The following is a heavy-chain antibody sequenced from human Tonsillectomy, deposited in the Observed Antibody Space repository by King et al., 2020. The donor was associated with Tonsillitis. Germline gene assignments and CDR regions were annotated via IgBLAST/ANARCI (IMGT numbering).Heavy chain of an antibody. CDR3: VGNYLDYYYGMDV. CDR1: GFTFSSYW. V-gene: IGHV3-74*02. J-gene: IGHJ6*02. D-gene: IGHD3-22*01. Sequence: VQLVESGGGLVQPGGSLRPSCAASGFTFSSYWMHWVRQAPGKGLVWVSRINSDGSSTGYADSVKGRFTISRDNAKNTLYLQMNSLRAEDTAVYYCVGNYLDYYYGMDVWGQGTTVTVSS. CDR2: INSDGSST.